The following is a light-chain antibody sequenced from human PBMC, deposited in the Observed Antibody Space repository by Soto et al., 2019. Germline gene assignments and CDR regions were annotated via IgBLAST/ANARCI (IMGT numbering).Light chain of an antibody. CDR3: CSYAGSYTGV. V-gene: IGLV2-11*01. J-gene: IGLJ1*01. CDR1: SSDVGGYNY. Sequence: QSALTQPRSVSGCPGQSVTISCTGTSSDVGGYNYVSWYQQHPGKAPKLMIYDVSKRPSGVPDRFSGSKSGNTASLTISGLQAEDEADYYCCSYAGSYTGVFGTGTKVTVL. CDR2: DVS.